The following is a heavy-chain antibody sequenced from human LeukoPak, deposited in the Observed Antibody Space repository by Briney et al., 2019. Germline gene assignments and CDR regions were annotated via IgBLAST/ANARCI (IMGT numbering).Heavy chain of an antibody. V-gene: IGHV4-38-2*01. CDR1: GYSISSGYY. J-gene: IGHJ4*02. Sequence: SETLSLTCAVSGYSISSGYYWGWIRQPPGKGLEWIGSIYHNGSTYYNPSLKSRVTISVDTSKNQFSLKLRSVTAADTAVYYCARHNSPYYDFWSGYYTPDENLDYWGQGTLVTVSP. CDR3: ARHNSPYYDFWSGYYTPDENLDY. CDR2: IYHNGST. D-gene: IGHD3-3*01.